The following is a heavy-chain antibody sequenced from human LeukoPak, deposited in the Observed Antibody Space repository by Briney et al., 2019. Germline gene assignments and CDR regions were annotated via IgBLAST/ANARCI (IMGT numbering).Heavy chain of an antibody. J-gene: IGHJ3*02. D-gene: IGHD1-26*01. CDR3: ARDAGIVGAALAFDI. CDR2: ISSGSTTI. V-gene: IGHV3-48*04. CDR1: GFTFSSYS. Sequence: GGSLRLSCTASGFTFSSYSMNWVRQAPGKGLEWVSYISSGSTTIYYADSVKGRFTISRDNAKNSLYLQMNSLRAEDTAVYYCARDAGIVGAALAFDIWGQGTMVTVSS.